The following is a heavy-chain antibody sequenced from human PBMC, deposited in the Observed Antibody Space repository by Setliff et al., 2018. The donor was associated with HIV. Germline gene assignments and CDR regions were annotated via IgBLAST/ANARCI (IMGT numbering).Heavy chain of an antibody. CDR1: GFTFSNYG. Sequence: PGESLRLSCAASGFTFSNYGMHWVRQAPGKGLEWVAFIRYDGSDKYYADSVKGRFTISRDNSKNTLYLQMNTLRAGDTAVYYCAALAAVFDYWGQGTLVTVSS. CDR2: IRYDGSDK. D-gene: IGHD2-15*01. J-gene: IGHJ4*02. CDR3: AALAAVFDY. V-gene: IGHV3-30*02.